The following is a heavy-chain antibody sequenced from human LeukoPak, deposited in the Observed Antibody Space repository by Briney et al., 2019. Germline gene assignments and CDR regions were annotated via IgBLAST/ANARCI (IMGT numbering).Heavy chain of an antibody. D-gene: IGHD2-15*01. CDR3: AKVMPPGRIRFYSYYMDV. J-gene: IGHJ6*03. CDR1: GFIFSNYG. V-gene: IGHV3-30*02. CDR2: IRYDGSNE. Sequence: GGSLRLSCAASGFIFSNYGMHWVRQAPGKGLEWVAFIRYDGSNEYYADSVKGRFTISRDKSKNTLSLQMNGLRVEDTAVYYCAKVMPPGRIRFYSYYMDVWGKGTTVTVS.